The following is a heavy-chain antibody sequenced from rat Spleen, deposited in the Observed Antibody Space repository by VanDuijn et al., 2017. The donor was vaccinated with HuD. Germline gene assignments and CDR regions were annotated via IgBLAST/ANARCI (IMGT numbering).Heavy chain of an antibody. CDR1: GFSLTSYN. J-gene: IGHJ4*01. V-gene: IGHV2-41*01. D-gene: IGHD1-4*01. CDR3: ARVNYPGITDYYVMDA. CDR2: IWNTGGT. Sequence: QVQLKESGPGLVQPSQTLSLTCTVSGFSLTSYNVHWVRQPPGKGLEWMGVIWNTGGTRYNSALKSRLSISKDTSKSQVFLKMNSLQTEDTATYYCARVNYPGITDYYVMDAWGQGASVTVSS.